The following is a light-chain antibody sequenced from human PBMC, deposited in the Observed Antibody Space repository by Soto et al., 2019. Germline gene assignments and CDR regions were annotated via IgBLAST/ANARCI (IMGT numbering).Light chain of an antibody. CDR1: SSDVGAYNS. J-gene: IGLJ1*01. V-gene: IGLV2-23*01. CDR2: KGT. CDR3: CSSAPESTYV. Sequence: QSVLAQPASVAGSPGQSITNSCTGTSSDVGAYNSVSWYQQHPHKAPQVIIYKGTQRPSGVSNRFSGSTSGNAASLTISGLQADDEADYFCCSSAPESTYVFGTGTQLTVL.